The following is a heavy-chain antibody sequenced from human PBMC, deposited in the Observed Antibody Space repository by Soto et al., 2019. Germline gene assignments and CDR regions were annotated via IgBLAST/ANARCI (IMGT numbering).Heavy chain of an antibody. J-gene: IGHJ6*02. Sequence: SVKVSCKASGGTFSSYALSWVRQAPGQGLEWMGGIIPIFGTANYAQKFQGRVTITADESTSTAYMELSSLRSEDTAVYYCARADPSSIAARGPPHYYYYGMDVWGQGTTVTVSS. CDR2: IIPIFGTA. CDR1: GGTFSSYA. D-gene: IGHD6-6*01. V-gene: IGHV1-69*13. CDR3: ARADPSSIAARGPPHYYYYGMDV.